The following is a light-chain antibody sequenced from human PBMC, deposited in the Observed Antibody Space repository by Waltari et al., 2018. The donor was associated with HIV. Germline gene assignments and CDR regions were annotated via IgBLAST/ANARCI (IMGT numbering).Light chain of an antibody. V-gene: IGLV10-54*04. Sequence: QTGLTQPPSVSRALRQTATLTCTGNSNNIGNQGAAWLQQHQGHPPKLLSYRNNNRPSGISERFSASRSGNTAALTISGLQPDDEAVYYASAWDSALNAWMFGGGTKLTVL. CDR3: SAWDSALNAWM. J-gene: IGLJ3*02. CDR1: SNNIGNQG. CDR2: RNN.